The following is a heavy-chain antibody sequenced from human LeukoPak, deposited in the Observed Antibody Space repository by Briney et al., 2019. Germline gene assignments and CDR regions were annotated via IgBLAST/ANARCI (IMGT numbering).Heavy chain of an antibody. Sequence: SQTLSLTCAISGDSVSSNSAAWNWIRQSPSRGLEWLGRTYYRSKWYNDYAVSVKGRITINPDTSKNQFSLQLNSVTPEDTAVYYCARARLSWDYYYYGMDVWGQGTTVTVSS. J-gene: IGHJ6*02. CDR1: GDSVSSNSAA. D-gene: IGHD3-16*01. CDR2: TYYRSKWYN. V-gene: IGHV6-1*01. CDR3: ARARLSWDYYYYGMDV.